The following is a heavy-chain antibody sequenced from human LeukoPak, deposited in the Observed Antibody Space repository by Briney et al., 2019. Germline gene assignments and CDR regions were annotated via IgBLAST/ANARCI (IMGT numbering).Heavy chain of an antibody. CDR3: ARDYDFWSGYVGPYYYYMDV. CDR1: GFTFSSYW. Sequence: GGSLRLSCAACGFTFSSYWMSWVRQAPGKGLEWVANIKQDGSEKYYVASVKGRFTISRDNAKNSLYLQMNSLRAEDTAVYYCARDYDFWSGYVGPYYYYMDVWGKGTTVTVSS. CDR2: IKQDGSEK. V-gene: IGHV3-7*01. J-gene: IGHJ6*03. D-gene: IGHD3-3*01.